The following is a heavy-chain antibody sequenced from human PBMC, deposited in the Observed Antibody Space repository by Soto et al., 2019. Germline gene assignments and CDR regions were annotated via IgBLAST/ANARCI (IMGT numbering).Heavy chain of an antibody. V-gene: IGHV3-15*07. CDR3: TTLLSCLRWPSGF. CDR1: GFSFSNAW. J-gene: IGHJ4*02. D-gene: IGHD6-25*01. CDR2: IKSKTDGGTT. Sequence: EVQLVESGGGLVKPGGSLRLSCAASGFSFSNAWMNWVRQAPGKGLEWVGRIKSKTDGGTTDYAAPVKGRFTISRDDSKNTQYLQMNSLKTEDTAVYYCTTLLSCLRWPSGFWGQGTLVTVSS.